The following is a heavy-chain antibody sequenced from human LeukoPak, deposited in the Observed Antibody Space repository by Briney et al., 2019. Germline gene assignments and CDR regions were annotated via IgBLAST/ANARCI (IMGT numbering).Heavy chain of an antibody. V-gene: IGHV3-30-3*01. CDR1: GFTFSSYA. D-gene: IGHD3-10*01. Sequence: GGSLRLSCAASGFTFSSYAMHWVRQAPGKGLEWVAVISYDGSNKYYADSVKGRFTISRDNSKNTLYLQMNSLRAEDTAVYYCARSGDLYYYDYYMDVWGKGTTVTVSS. CDR2: ISYDGSNK. J-gene: IGHJ6*03. CDR3: ARSGDLYYYDYYMDV.